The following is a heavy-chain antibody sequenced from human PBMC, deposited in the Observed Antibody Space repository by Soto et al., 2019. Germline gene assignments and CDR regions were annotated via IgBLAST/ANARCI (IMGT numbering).Heavy chain of an antibody. D-gene: IGHD2-2*03. CDR3: ARGGYCSSSTSCSDYYYYGMDV. V-gene: IGHV5-51*03. CDR2: TYPGDSET. Sequence: PXESLKISGKGSGYSFSNYWIGLVRQMRGKGLEWIGITYPGDSETRYSPSFQGQITVSADRSINTAYLQWNSLKASDTAMYYCARGGYCSSSTSCSDYYYYGMDVWGQGTTVTVSS. J-gene: IGHJ6*02. CDR1: GYSFSNYW.